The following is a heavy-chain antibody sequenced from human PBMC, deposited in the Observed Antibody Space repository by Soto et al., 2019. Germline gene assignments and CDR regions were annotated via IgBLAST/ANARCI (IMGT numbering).Heavy chain of an antibody. CDR1: GYTFATYG. V-gene: IGHV1-18*01. J-gene: IGHJ4*02. D-gene: IGHD3-22*01. CDR3: ARAYDYYDSSGGFDY. CDR2: ISASNGNT. Sequence: ASVKVSCKASGYTFATYGFSWVRQAPGQGLEWMGWISASNGNTNYAQKLRGRVTMTTDTSTSTAYMELRSLRSDDTAVYYCARAYDYYDSSGGFDYWGQGTLVTVSS.